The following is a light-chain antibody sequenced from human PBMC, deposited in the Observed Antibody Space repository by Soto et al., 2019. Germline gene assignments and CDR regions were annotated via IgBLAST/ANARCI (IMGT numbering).Light chain of an antibody. CDR3: QQYNSWLWT. CDR1: QSVNSN. Sequence: EIVMTQSPATLSVSPGERATLSCRASQSVNSNLVWYQQKPGQAPRLLIYGASTRATGIPGRFSGSGYGTEFTLTISSLQSADFAVYYCQQYNSWLWTFGQGTKVEIK. V-gene: IGKV3-15*01. J-gene: IGKJ1*01. CDR2: GAS.